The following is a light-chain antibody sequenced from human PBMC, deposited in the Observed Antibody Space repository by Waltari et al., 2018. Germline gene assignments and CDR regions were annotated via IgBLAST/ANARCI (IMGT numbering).Light chain of an antibody. CDR3: QQSYSSPPIT. J-gene: IGKJ5*01. Sequence: DIQMTQSPTSLSASVGEAVTITCRASQSIRTYVSWYQQKPGKAPRVLIYGASILETGVPSRFSGSGSGTDFTLTISGLQPEDVATYYCQQSYSSPPITFGQGTRLEIK. V-gene: IGKV1-39*01. CDR1: QSIRTY. CDR2: GAS.